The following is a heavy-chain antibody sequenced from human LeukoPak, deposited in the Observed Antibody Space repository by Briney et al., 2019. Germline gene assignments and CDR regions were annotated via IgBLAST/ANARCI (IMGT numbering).Heavy chain of an antibody. V-gene: IGHV1-18*01. Sequence: ASVKVSCKASGYSFTSYGITWVRQAPGQGLEWMGRISAYNGDTDYAQKLQGRVTMTTDTPTNTAYMELRSLRSDDTALYYCARDNRYFYLWGRGTLVTVSS. CDR2: ISAYNGDT. CDR3: ARDNRYFYL. D-gene: IGHD1-14*01. J-gene: IGHJ2*01. CDR1: GYSFTSYG.